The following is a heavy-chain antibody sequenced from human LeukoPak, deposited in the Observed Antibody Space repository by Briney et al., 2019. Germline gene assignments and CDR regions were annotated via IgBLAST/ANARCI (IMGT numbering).Heavy chain of an antibody. CDR1: GYTFTSYY. V-gene: IGHV1-46*01. J-gene: IGHJ6*02. CDR2: VNPSGGTT. Sequence: GASVKVSCKASGYTFTSYYLHWMRQAPGPGLEWMGIVNPSGGTTNYAQKFQGRVTLTRDTSTSTVYMVLSSLRSEDTAVYYCARDRGGVGATFLGYGMDVWGQGTTVAVSS. CDR3: ARDRGGVGATFLGYGMDV. D-gene: IGHD1-26*01.